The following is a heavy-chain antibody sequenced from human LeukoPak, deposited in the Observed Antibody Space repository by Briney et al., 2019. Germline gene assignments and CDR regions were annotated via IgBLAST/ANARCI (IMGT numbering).Heavy chain of an antibody. CDR2: IYPGDSDT. J-gene: IGHJ4*02. CDR1: GYSFTSYW. CDR3: VRHSHDYGDPQSLLW. V-gene: IGHV5-51*01. D-gene: IGHD4-17*01. Sequence: GESLKISCKGSGYSFTSYWIGWVRQMPGKGLEWMGIIYPGDSDTRYSPSFQGQVTISADKSISTAYLQWSSLKASDTAMYYCVRHSHDYGDPQSLLWWGQGTLVTVSS.